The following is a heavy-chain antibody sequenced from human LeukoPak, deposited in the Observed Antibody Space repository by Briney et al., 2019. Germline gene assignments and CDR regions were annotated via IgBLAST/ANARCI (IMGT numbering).Heavy chain of an antibody. CDR2: ISGSGGST. Sequence: GSLXLSXAXSGFTFSSYAMSWVRQAPGKGLEWVSAISGSGGSTYYADSVKGRFTISRENWKKRVYVQMNSLRGEDTAVYYCAKKGHCSGGSCYSVLDYFDYWGQGTLVTVSS. CDR1: GFTFSSYA. D-gene: IGHD2-15*01. J-gene: IGHJ4*02. CDR3: AKKGHCSGGSCYSVLDYFDY. V-gene: IGHV3-23*01.